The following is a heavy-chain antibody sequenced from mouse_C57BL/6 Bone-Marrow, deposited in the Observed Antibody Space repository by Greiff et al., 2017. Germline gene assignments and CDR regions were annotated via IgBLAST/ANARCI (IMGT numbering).Heavy chain of an antibody. Sequence: QVQLQQPGAELVMPGASVKLSCKASGYTFTSYWMHWVKQRPAQGLEWIGEIDPSDSYTNYNQKFKGKATLTVDKSSITAYMQLSSLTSEDSAVYYVARGGSSMVTTKGFAYWGQGTLVTVSA. CDR3: ARGGSSMVTTKGFAY. V-gene: IGHV1-69*01. CDR1: GYTFTSYW. J-gene: IGHJ3*01. D-gene: IGHD2-1*01. CDR2: IDPSDSYT.